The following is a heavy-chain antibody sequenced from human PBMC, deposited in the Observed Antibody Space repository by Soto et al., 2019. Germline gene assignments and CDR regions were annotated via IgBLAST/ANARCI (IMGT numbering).Heavy chain of an antibody. CDR3: AKDRGYSSGWYVNWFDP. Sequence: GGSLRLSCAASGFTFSSYAMSWVRQAPGKGLEWVSAISGSGGSTYYADSVKGRFTISRDNSKNTLYLQMNSLRAEDTAVYYCAKDRGYSSGWYVNWFDPWGQGTLVTVSS. CDR1: GFTFSSYA. D-gene: IGHD6-19*01. J-gene: IGHJ5*02. V-gene: IGHV3-23*01. CDR2: ISGSGGST.